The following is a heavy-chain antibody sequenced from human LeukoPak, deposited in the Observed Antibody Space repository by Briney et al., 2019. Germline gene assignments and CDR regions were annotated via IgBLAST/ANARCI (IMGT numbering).Heavy chain of an antibody. CDR3: ATAGGYDIY. J-gene: IGHJ4*02. D-gene: IGHD3-9*01. Sequence: ASVKVSCKASGGTFSSYAISWVRQAPGKGLEWMGGFDPEDGETIYAQKFQGRVTMTEDTSTDTAYMELSSLRSEDTAVYYCATAGGYDIYWGQGTLVTVSA. CDR2: FDPEDGET. CDR1: GGTFSSYA. V-gene: IGHV1-24*01.